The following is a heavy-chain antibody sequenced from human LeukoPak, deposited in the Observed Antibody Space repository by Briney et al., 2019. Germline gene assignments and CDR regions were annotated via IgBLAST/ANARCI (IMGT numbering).Heavy chain of an antibody. D-gene: IGHD6-19*01. Sequence: SETLSLTCSVSGDSIRTYYWSWIRQPPGKGLEWIGYIIDTGSTNYKPSPKTRLTMSVDVSKNQISLKLSSVTAADTAVYYCASASQWLVWGDWGQGTLVTVSS. V-gene: IGHV4-59*01. CDR1: GDSIRTYY. CDR3: ASASQWLVWGD. J-gene: IGHJ1*01. CDR2: IIDTGST.